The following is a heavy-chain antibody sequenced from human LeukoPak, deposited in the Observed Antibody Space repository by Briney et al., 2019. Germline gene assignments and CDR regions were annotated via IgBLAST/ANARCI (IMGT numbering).Heavy chain of an antibody. Sequence: PGGSLRLSCAASGFSFSSYAMSWVRQAAGKGLEWGSVIYSGGSTYYADSVNRRFTISSDNSKNTLYLQMNSLRAEDTAVYYCARDLAGIAVAGTDAFDIWGQGTMVTVSS. D-gene: IGHD6-19*01. CDR2: IYSGGST. CDR3: ARDLAGIAVAGTDAFDI. CDR1: GFSFSSYA. V-gene: IGHV3-66*01. J-gene: IGHJ3*02.